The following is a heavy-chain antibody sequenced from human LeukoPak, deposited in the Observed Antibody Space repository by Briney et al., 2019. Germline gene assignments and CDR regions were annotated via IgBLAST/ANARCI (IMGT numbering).Heavy chain of an antibody. CDR2: IISSGTHT. V-gene: IGHV3-21*01. Sequence: PGGSLRLSCAASGFTFSSYGMSWVRQAPGKGLEWVSSIISSGTHTFYADSVKGRFTISRDNAKNSLYLQMNNLRAEDTAVYYCARDPGLGDYWGQGTLVTVSS. J-gene: IGHJ4*02. CDR3: ARDPGLGDY. CDR1: GFTFSSYG.